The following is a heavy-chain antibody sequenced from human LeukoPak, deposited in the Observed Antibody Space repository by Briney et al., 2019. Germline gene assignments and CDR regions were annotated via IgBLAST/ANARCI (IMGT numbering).Heavy chain of an antibody. CDR1: GGSISSYY. CDR3: ARSPPRYGMDV. J-gene: IGHJ6*02. CDR2: IYYSGST. Sequence: SETLSLTCTVSGGSISSYYWSWIQQPPGKGLEWIGYIYYSGSTNYNPSLKSRVTISVDTSKNQFSLKLSSVAAADTAVYYCARSPPRYGMDVWGQGTTVTVSS. V-gene: IGHV4-59*08.